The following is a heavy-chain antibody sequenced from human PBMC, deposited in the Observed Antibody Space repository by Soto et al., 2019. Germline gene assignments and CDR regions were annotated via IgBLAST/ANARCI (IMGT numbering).Heavy chain of an antibody. J-gene: IGHJ4*02. CDR3: ARDWGQNSGYV. CDR1: GYSLPAYF. V-gene: IGHV1-2*02. Sequence: GQLVRSGAEVKKLGASVKVSGRASGYSLPAYFIPWVRKAPEQGLEWMGWINPNSGRTKNSPNFQGRVTMTRDTSVTTFYMEVNWLRSDDTAVYYCARDWGQNSGYVWGQGTLVTVSS. CDR2: INPNSGRT. D-gene: IGHD5-12*01.